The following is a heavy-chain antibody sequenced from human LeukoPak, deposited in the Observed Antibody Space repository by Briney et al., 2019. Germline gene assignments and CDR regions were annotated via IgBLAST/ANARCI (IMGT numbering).Heavy chain of an antibody. Sequence: GGSLRLSCAASGFTFSSYSMNWVRQAPGKGLEWVSSISSSSSYIYYADSVKGRFTISRDNAKNSLYLQMNSLRAEDTAGYYCAKGGRDTMVRGVIGYMDVWGKGTTVTISS. D-gene: IGHD3-10*01. J-gene: IGHJ6*03. V-gene: IGHV3-21*01. CDR3: AKGGRDTMVRGVIGYMDV. CDR1: GFTFSSYS. CDR2: ISSSSSYI.